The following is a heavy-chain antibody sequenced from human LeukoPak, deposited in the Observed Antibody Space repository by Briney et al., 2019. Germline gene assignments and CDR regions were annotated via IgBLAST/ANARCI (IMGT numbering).Heavy chain of an antibody. CDR1: GFTFSSYA. D-gene: IGHD5-18*01. V-gene: IGHV3-23*01. CDR3: AKDPPGYSYGYDYFDY. Sequence: GGSLRLSCAASGFTFSSYAMSWVRQAPGKGLEWVSAISGSGGSTYYAHSVKGRFIISRDNSKNTLYLQMNSLRAEDTAVYYCAKDPPGYSYGYDYFDYWGQGTLVTVSS. CDR2: ISGSGGST. J-gene: IGHJ4*02.